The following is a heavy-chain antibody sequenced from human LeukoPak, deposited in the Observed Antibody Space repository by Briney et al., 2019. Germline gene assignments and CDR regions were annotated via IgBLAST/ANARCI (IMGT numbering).Heavy chain of an antibody. J-gene: IGHJ4*02. CDR1: GGSISSSSYY. V-gene: IGHV4-39*07. Sequence: SSETLSLTCTVSGGSISSSSYYWGWIRQPPGKGLEWIGSIYYSGSTYYNPSLKSRVTISVDTSKNQFSPKLSSVTAADTAVYYCARGSQAYGHSFDYWGQGTLVTVSS. CDR3: ARGSQAYGHSFDY. CDR2: IYYSGST. D-gene: IGHD4-17*01.